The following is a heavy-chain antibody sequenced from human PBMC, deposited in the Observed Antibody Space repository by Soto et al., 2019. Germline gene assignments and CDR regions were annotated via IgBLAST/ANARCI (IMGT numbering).Heavy chain of an antibody. CDR3: ARGVADPTSIIYYYYYYMDV. V-gene: IGHV1-8*01. Sequence: ASVKVSCKASGYTFTSYDINWVRQATGQGLEWMGWMNPNSGNTGYAQKFQGRVTMTRNTSISTAYMELSSLRSEDTAVYYCARGVADPTSIIYYYYYYMDVWGKGTTVTVSS. CDR2: MNPNSGNT. CDR1: GYTFTSYD. J-gene: IGHJ6*03.